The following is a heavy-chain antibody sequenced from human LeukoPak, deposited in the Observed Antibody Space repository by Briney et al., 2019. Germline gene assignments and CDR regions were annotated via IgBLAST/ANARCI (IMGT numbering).Heavy chain of an antibody. Sequence: GGSLRLSCAASGFTFSSYGMHWVRQAPGKGLEWVAVISYDGSNKYYADSVKGRFTISRDNSKNTLYLQMNSLRAEDTAVYYCAKDLGSGSRAYYFDYWGQGTLVTVSS. CDR1: GFTFSSYG. J-gene: IGHJ4*02. CDR3: AKDLGSGSRAYYFDY. V-gene: IGHV3-30*18. D-gene: IGHD3-10*01. CDR2: ISYDGSNK.